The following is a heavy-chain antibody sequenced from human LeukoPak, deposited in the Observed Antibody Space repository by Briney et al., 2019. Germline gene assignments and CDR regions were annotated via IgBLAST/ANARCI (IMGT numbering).Heavy chain of an antibody. J-gene: IGHJ4*02. CDR2: INPSGGST. Sequence: ASVKVSCKASGYTFTSYYMHWVRQAPGQGLEWMGIINPSGGSTSYAQKFQGRVTMTRDMSTSTVHMELSSLRSEDTAVYYCARRCSLSRAEGGWVDYWGQGTLVTVSS. V-gene: IGHV1-46*01. D-gene: IGHD3-16*02. CDR1: GYTFTSYY. CDR3: ARRCSLSRAEGGWVDY.